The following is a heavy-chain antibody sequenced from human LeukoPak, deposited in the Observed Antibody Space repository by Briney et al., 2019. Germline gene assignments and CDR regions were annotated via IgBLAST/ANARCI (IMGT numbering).Heavy chain of an antibody. J-gene: IGHJ4*02. Sequence: GGSLRLSCAASGIIFGSHAISWVRQAPGKGLEWVSAISGSGGTTYYADSVRGRFTISRDNSKNTLSLQMNSLRAEDTAVYYCAKEDTTDMTPLLDYWGQGTLVTVSS. CDR1: GIIFGSHA. V-gene: IGHV3-23*01. D-gene: IGHD1-1*01. CDR2: ISGSGGTT. CDR3: AKEDTTDMTPLLDY.